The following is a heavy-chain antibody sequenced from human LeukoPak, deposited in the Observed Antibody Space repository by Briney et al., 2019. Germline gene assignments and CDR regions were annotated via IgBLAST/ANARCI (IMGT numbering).Heavy chain of an antibody. CDR1: GFTFSGYW. Sequence: GGSLRLSCAASGFTFSGYWMHWVRQGPGKGLVWVSRINSDGSSTAYADSVKGRFTTSRDNAKNSLYLQMNSLRAEDTAMYYCARDSGYNAFDYWGQGTLVTVSS. CDR3: ARDSGYNAFDY. J-gene: IGHJ4*02. CDR2: INSDGSST. D-gene: IGHD5-12*01. V-gene: IGHV3-74*01.